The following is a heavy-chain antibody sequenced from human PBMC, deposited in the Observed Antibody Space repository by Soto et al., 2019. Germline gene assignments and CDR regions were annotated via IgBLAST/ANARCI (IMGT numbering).Heavy chain of an antibody. V-gene: IGHV4-34*01. J-gene: IGHJ5*02. CDR3: AREGRYYASGRFWWFDP. Sequence: TLSLTCAVYGGSFSDYYWSWIRQPPGKGLEWIGEINHSGSTNYNPSLKSRVTISVDTSKNQFSLKLSSVTAADTAVYYCAREGRYYASGRFWWFDPWGQGTLVTVSS. CDR1: GGSFSDYY. CDR2: INHSGST. D-gene: IGHD3-10*01.